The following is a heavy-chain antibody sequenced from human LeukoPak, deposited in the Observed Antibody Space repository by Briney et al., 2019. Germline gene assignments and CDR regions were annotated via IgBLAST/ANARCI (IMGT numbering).Heavy chain of an antibody. CDR2: MNPNSGNT. CDR1: GYTFTSYD. CDR3: ARDLQWEPSPAFDI. J-gene: IGHJ3*02. Sequence: ASVKVSCKASGYTFTSYDINWVRQATGQGLEWMGWMNPNSGNTGYAQKFQGRVTMTRNTSISTAYMELSSLRSEDTAVYYCARDLQWEPSPAFDIWGQGTMVTVSS. D-gene: IGHD1-26*01. V-gene: IGHV1-8*01.